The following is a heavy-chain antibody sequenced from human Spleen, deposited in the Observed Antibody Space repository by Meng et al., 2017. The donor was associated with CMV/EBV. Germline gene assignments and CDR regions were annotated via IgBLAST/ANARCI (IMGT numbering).Heavy chain of an antibody. CDR3: AKDLEENSGSYDGVLDY. CDR2: IYSGGSST. D-gene: IGHD1-26*01. CDR1: FTFSSYA. V-gene: IGHV3-23*03. J-gene: IGHJ4*02. Sequence: FTFSSYAMSWVRQAPGKGLEWVSVIYSGGSSTYYADSVKGRFTISRDNSKNTLYLQMNSLRAEDTAVYYCAKDLEENSGSYDGVLDYWGQGTLVTVSS.